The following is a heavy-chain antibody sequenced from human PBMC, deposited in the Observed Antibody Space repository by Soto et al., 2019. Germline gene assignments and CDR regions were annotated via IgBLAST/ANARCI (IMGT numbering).Heavy chain of an antibody. J-gene: IGHJ5*02. Sequence: QVQLQESGPGLVRPSETLSLTCTVSGDSFSTYQWSWIRQPPGKGLEWIGYIYDSGSTRYNPSRKTRVTISVDTSKNQFSLKLNSVTAADTAVYYCAKIYDFWSGSNWFDPWGQGTLVTVSS. V-gene: IGHV4-59*01. CDR1: GDSFSTYQ. D-gene: IGHD3-3*01. CDR2: IYDSGST. CDR3: AKIYDFWSGSNWFDP.